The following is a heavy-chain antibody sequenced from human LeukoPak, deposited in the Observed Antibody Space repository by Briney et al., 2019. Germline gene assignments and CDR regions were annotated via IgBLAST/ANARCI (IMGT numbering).Heavy chain of an antibody. CDR1: GGSISSGSYY. CDR2: IYTSGST. D-gene: IGHD2-15*01. V-gene: IGHV4-61*02. CDR3: ARMVARGDFDY. J-gene: IGHJ4*02. Sequence: SQTLSLXCTVSGGSISSGSYYWSWIRQPAGKGLEWIGRIYTSGSTNYNPSLKSRVTISVDTSKNQFSLKLSSVTAADTAVYYCARMVARGDFDYWGQGTLVTVSS.